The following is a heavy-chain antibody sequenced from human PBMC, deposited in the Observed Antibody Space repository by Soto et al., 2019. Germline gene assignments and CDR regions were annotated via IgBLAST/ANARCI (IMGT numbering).Heavy chain of an antibody. CDR1: GYSFTSYW. CDR2: IYPGDSDT. Sequence: GESLKISCKGSGYSFTSYWIGWVRQMPGKGLEWMGIIYPGDSDTRYSPSFQGQVTISADKSISTAYLQWSSLKASDTAMYYCATRTYDSSGYNYVGHYYYGMDVWGQGTTVTVS. D-gene: IGHD3-22*01. V-gene: IGHV5-51*01. J-gene: IGHJ6*02. CDR3: ATRTYDSSGYNYVGHYYYGMDV.